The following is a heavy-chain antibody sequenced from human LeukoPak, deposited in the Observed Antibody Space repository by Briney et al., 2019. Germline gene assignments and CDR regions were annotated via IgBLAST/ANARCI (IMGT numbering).Heavy chain of an antibody. J-gene: IGHJ4*02. D-gene: IGHD3-10*01. CDR3: ARGGAWFGELFFDY. CDR2: IYYSGSA. Sequence: SETLSLTCTVSGGSISSGDYYWSWIRQPPGKGLEWIGYIYYSGSAYYNPSLKSRVTISVDTSKNQFSLKLSSVTAADTAVYYCARGGAWFGELFFDYWGQGTLVTVSS. CDR1: GGSISSGDYY. V-gene: IGHV4-30-4*01.